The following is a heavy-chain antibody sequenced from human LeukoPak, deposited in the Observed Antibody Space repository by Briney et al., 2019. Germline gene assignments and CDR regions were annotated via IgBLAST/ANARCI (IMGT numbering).Heavy chain of an antibody. Sequence: SETLSLTCTVSGGSISSYYWSWIRQPPGKGLEWIGYIYYSGSTNYNPSLKSRVTISVDTSKNQFSLKLSPVTAADTAVYYCARGGGNWEVDYWGQGTPVTVSS. CDR3: ARGGGNWEVDY. V-gene: IGHV4-59*01. CDR1: GGSISSYY. D-gene: IGHD4-23*01. J-gene: IGHJ4*02. CDR2: IYYSGST.